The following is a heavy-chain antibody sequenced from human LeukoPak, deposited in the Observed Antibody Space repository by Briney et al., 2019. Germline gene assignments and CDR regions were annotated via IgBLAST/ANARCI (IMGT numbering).Heavy chain of an antibody. CDR3: ARGHNYAFDN. CDR2: IGISSGNT. D-gene: IGHD1-1*01. V-gene: IGHV3-48*04. J-gene: IGHJ4*02. CDR1: GFPFRDYS. Sequence: GGSLRLSCTASGFPFRDYSMNWVRQAPGKGLEWISYIGISSGNTKYADSVKGRFTISADNTKNSLYLQMNSLRVEDTAVYYCARGHNYAFDNWGQGTLVFVSS.